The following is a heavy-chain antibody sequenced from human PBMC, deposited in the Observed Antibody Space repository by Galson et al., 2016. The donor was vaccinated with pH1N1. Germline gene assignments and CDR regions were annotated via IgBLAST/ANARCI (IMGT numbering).Heavy chain of an antibody. D-gene: IGHD3-10*01. CDR1: GGSISNSNYY. CDR3: ASAGYGDFGSASYPRPYYYYYMGV. V-gene: IGHV4-39*01. Sequence: ETLSLTCTVSGGSISNSNYYWGWIRQPPGKGLQWIANIYYSGITYSDASLKSRVTISVDTSKNQFSLKLNSVIAADTAVYYCASAGYGDFGSASYPRPYYYYYMGVWGKGTTVTVSS. CDR2: IYYSGIT. J-gene: IGHJ6*03.